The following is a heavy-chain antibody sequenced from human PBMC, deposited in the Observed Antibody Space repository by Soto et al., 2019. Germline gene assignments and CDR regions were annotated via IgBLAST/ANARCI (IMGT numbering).Heavy chain of an antibody. J-gene: IGHJ6*02. CDR1: GFTFSSYG. D-gene: IGHD3-22*01. V-gene: IGHV3-30*18. Sequence: QVQLMESGGSVAQPGRSLRLSCAASGFTFSSYGMHWVRQAPGKGLEWVTIISNDGSIQYYGDSVKGRFTVSRDNSKNTLFLEMNSLTAEDTATYYCAKDRRDSSGTCSRCFGMDVWGQGTTVTVSS. CDR2: ISNDGSIQ. CDR3: AKDRRDSSGTCSRCFGMDV.